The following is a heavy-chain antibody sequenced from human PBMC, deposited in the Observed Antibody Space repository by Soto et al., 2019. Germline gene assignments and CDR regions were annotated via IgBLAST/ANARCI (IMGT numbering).Heavy chain of an antibody. CDR1: GYTFSTFG. V-gene: IGHV1-18*01. J-gene: IGHJ4*02. CDR2: INTDNGDT. Sequence: QVQLVQSGAEVKKPGALVRLSCKPSGYTFSTFGITWVRQAPGQGLEWMGWINTDNGDTNSAKNFQGRVTMTTDTSTNTAYMELRSLTYDDTGVYYCAKVFTADGTGEIDKWGQGTPVTVSS. D-gene: IGHD6-13*01. CDR3: AKVFTADGTGEIDK.